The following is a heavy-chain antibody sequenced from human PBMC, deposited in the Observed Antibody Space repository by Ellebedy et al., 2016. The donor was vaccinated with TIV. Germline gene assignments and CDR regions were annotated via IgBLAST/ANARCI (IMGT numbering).Heavy chain of an antibody. J-gene: IGHJ4*02. D-gene: IGHD4-17*01. V-gene: IGHV1-3*01. Sequence: AASVKVSCKALGYTFTSYAMHWVRQAPGQRLEWMGWINAGNGNTKYSQNFQGRVTITRDTSASTAYMELSSLRSEDTAVYYCARDRDYGTFDYWGQGTLVTVSS. CDR3: ARDRDYGTFDY. CDR1: GYTFTSYA. CDR2: INAGNGNT.